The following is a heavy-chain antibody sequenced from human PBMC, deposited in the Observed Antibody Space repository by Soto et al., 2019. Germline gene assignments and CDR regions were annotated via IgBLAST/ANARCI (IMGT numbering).Heavy chain of an antibody. CDR3: AREQSSSDDP. J-gene: IGHJ5*02. D-gene: IGHD6-6*01. CDR1: GYTFTGYY. V-gene: IGHV1-2*02. Sequence: GASVKVSFKACGYTFTGYYMHWLRQAPGQGLEWMGWINPNSGGTNYAQKFQGRVTMTRDTSISTAYMELSRLRSDDTAVYYCAREQSSSDDPWGQGTLVTVSS. CDR2: INPNSGGT.